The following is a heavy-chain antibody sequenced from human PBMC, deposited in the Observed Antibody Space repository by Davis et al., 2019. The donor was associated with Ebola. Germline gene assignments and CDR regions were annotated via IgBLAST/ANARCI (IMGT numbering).Heavy chain of an antibody. CDR2: INAGNGNT. CDR3: ARVKYLRLGELPYEREMGTFDY. Sequence: ASVKVSCKASGYTFTSYAMHWVRQAPGQRLEWMGWINAGNGNTKYSQKFQGRVTITRDTSASTAYMELSSLRSEDTAVYYCARVKYLRLGELPYEREMGTFDYWGQGTLVTVSS. J-gene: IGHJ4*02. CDR1: GYTFTSYA. D-gene: IGHD3-16*01. V-gene: IGHV1-3*01.